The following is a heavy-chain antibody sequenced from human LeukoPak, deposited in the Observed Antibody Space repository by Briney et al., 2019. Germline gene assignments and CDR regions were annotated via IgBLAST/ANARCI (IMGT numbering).Heavy chain of an antibody. CDR1: RFTLSNYW. D-gene: IGHD6-19*01. CDR3: ARQRGSGCLDY. CDR2: IKQDGSET. Sequence: GGSLRLSCAASRFTLSNYWMSWVRQAPGKGLEWVANIKQDGSETYYVDSVKGRFTISRDNAKDSLSLQMNSLIAEDTAVYYCARQRGSGCLDYWGQGTLVTVSS. V-gene: IGHV3-7*01. J-gene: IGHJ4*02.